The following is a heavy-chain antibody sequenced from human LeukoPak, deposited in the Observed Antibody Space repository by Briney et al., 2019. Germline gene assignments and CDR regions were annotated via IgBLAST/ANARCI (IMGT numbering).Heavy chain of an antibody. Sequence: SETLSLTCAVYGGSFSGYHWSWIRQPPGKGLEWIGDINHSGSTNYNPSLKSRVTISVDTSKNQFSLKLSSVTAADTAVYYCARGVRGGSSGWYYYYYGMDVWGQGTTVTVSS. CDR2: INHSGST. J-gene: IGHJ6*02. D-gene: IGHD6-19*01. CDR3: ARGVRGGSSGWYYYYYGMDV. CDR1: GGSFSGYH. V-gene: IGHV4-34*01.